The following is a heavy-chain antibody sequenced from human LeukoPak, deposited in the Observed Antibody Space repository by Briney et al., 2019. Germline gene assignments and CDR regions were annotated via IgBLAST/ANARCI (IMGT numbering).Heavy chain of an antibody. J-gene: IGHJ4*02. CDR1: GITFGNYA. CDR2: VSGSGGST. Sequence: GGSLRLSCAASGITFGNYAMSWVRQAPGKRLEWVSSVSGSGGSTYYADSVKGRFTVSRDNSKNTLYLQMNSLRAEDTAVYYCAKDRGSSGYYSTFDYWGQGTLVTVSS. D-gene: IGHD3-22*01. V-gene: IGHV3-23*01. CDR3: AKDRGSSGYYSTFDY.